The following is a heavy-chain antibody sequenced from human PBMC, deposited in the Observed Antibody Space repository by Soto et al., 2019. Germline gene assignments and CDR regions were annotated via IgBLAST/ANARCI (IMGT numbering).Heavy chain of an antibody. CDR3: ARDSTPGPRRIYYYGMDV. J-gene: IGHJ6*02. V-gene: IGHV3-33*01. Sequence: QVQLVESGGGVVQPGRSLRLSCAASAFTFSTYGMHWVRQAPGKGLEWVTVIWYDGSKKYYADSVKGRFTISRDNSKNTLDLQMTSLRAEDTAVYYWARDSTPGPRRIYYYGMDVWGQGTTVTVSS. D-gene: IGHD3-3*02. CDR1: AFTFSTYG. CDR2: IWYDGSKK.